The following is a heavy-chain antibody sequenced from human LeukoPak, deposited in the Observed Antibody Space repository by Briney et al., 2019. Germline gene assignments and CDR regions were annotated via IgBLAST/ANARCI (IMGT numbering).Heavy chain of an antibody. CDR3: ARRRRYYDILTGYTDAFDI. V-gene: IGHV5-51*01. Sequence: PGESLKISCKGSGYTFTSYWIGWVRQMPGKGLEWMGIIYPGDSDTRYSPSFQGQVTISADKSISTAYLQWSSLKASDTAMYYCARRRRYYDILTGYTDAFDIWGQGTMVTVSS. D-gene: IGHD3-9*01. CDR1: GYTFTSYW. J-gene: IGHJ3*02. CDR2: IYPGDSDT.